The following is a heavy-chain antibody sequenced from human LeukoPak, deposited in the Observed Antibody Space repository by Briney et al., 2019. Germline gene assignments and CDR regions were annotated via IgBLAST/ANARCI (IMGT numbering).Heavy chain of an antibody. D-gene: IGHD4-17*01. CDR1: GFSFSSYN. Sequence: GGSLRLSCAASGFSFSSYNMNWVRQAPGKGLEWVSSITTSSTYTFYADSVKGRFTISRDNAKNSLYLQMNSLRAEDTAVYYCARLPTVTTVYYYYYYYMDVWGKGTTVTVSS. V-gene: IGHV3-21*01. J-gene: IGHJ6*03. CDR2: ITTSSTYT. CDR3: ARLPTVTTVYYYYYYYMDV.